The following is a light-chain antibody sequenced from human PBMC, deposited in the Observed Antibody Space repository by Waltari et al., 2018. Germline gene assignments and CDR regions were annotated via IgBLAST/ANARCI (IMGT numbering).Light chain of an antibody. CDR3: QVWDNTSDHYV. CDR2: SDS. CDR1: SIESKS. V-gene: IGLV3-21*04. J-gene: IGLJ1*01. Sequence: SYILTQPPSVSVAPRETASLACGGDSIESKSVHWYQQRPGQAPLLVIYSDSDRPSGIPERFSGSNSGNTAILTISRVEAGDEANYYCQVWDNTSDHYVFGTGTTVSVL.